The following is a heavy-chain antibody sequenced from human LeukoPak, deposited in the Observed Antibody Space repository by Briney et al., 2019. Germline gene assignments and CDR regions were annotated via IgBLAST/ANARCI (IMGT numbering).Heavy chain of an antibody. Sequence: GGSLRLSCAASGFTVNNNYMTWVRQAPGKGLEWVSVIYSGGTTYYADSVKGRFTISRDNAKNSLYLQMNSLRAEDTAVYYCARDGRFNYDFWSGYWVDYWGQGTLVTVSS. CDR3: ARDGRFNYDFWSGYWVDY. J-gene: IGHJ4*02. V-gene: IGHV3-53*01. CDR2: IYSGGTT. CDR1: GFTVNNNY. D-gene: IGHD3-3*01.